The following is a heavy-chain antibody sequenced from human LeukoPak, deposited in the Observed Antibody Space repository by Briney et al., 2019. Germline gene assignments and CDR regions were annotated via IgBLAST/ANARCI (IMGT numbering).Heavy chain of an antibody. CDR1: GFTVSSTY. CDR2: IYGGGNT. J-gene: IGHJ4*02. CDR3: ARGSLPGYLDDY. D-gene: IGHD3-9*01. Sequence: GGSLRLSCAASGFTVSSTYMTWVRQAPGKGLEWVSVIYGGGNTYYADSVKGRFTISRDNSKNTLYLQMNSLRAEDTAVYYCARGSLPGYLDDYWGQGTLVTVSS. V-gene: IGHV3-53*01.